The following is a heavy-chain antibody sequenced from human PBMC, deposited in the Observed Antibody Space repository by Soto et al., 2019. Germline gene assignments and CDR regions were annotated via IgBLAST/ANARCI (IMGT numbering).Heavy chain of an antibody. J-gene: IGHJ4*02. D-gene: IGHD5-18*01. Sequence: SETLSLTCTVSGGSVSSGYNYWSWIRQSPGKGLEWIGYISGSGSTGYNPSLKNRLTMSVDRSKNQFTLRLTSVTAADTAVYFCATESGSTYGYFDYWGQGTQVTVS. V-gene: IGHV4-30-4*01. CDR3: ATESGSTYGYFDY. CDR2: ISGSGST. CDR1: GGSVSSGYNY.